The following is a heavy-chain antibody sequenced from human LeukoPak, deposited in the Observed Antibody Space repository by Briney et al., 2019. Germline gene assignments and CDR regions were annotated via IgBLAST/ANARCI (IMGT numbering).Heavy chain of an antibody. J-gene: IGHJ4*02. V-gene: IGHV3-30*04. Sequence: GGSLRLSCTASGFTFGDSAMSWVRQAPGKGLEWVAVISYDGSNKYYADSVKGRFTISRDNSKNTLYLQMNSLRAEDTAVYYCAKELRAYDFWSGSLAASFDYWGQGTLVTVSS. CDR3: AKELRAYDFWSGSLAASFDY. D-gene: IGHD3-3*01. CDR2: ISYDGSNK. CDR1: GFTFGDSA.